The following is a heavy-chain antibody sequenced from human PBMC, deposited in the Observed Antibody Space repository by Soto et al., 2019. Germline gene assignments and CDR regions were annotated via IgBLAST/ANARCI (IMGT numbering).Heavy chain of an antibody. J-gene: IGHJ5*02. V-gene: IGHV3-30-3*01. CDR1: GFTFSSYA. D-gene: IGHD3-22*01. CDR2: ISDDGAKK. CDR3: ARDTWARRPYYYDTSDTS. Sequence: QVQLVESGGGVVHPGRSLRLSCAGSGFTFSSYAFHWVRQAPGKGPEWVAVISDDGAKKYYADSVQGRFTVSRQNYKDTVSLEMNNLRTEDTAIYYCARDTWARRPYYYDTSDTSWVQGTLVTVSS.